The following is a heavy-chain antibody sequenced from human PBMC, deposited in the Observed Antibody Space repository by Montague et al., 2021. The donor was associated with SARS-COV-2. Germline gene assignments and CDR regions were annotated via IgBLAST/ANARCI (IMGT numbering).Heavy chain of an antibody. CDR3: ARSNDVYDHFDY. J-gene: IGHJ4*02. CDR1: GFSLRNRGVG. Sequence: ALVKPTHTLTLTCSLSGFSLRNRGVGVGWIRQPPGKALEWLAFIYWNDDKRYNRSLENRLTITKDSSENQVVLTVTNVDPVDSATYYCARSNDVYDHFDYWGQGTLVTVSS. CDR2: IYWNDDK. D-gene: IGHD5/OR15-5a*01. V-gene: IGHV2-5*01.